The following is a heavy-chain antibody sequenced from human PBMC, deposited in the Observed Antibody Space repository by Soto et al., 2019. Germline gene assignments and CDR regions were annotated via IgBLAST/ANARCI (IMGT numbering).Heavy chain of an antibody. Sequence: PGESLKISCKGSGYSFTSYWISWVRQMPGKGLEWMGRIDPSDSYTNYSPSFQGHVTISADKSISTAYLQWSSLKASDTAMYYCARPTLGGWELYYFDYWGQGTLVTVSS. CDR3: ARPTLGGWELYYFDY. V-gene: IGHV5-10-1*01. D-gene: IGHD1-26*01. CDR1: GYSFTSYW. CDR2: IDPSDSYT. J-gene: IGHJ4*02.